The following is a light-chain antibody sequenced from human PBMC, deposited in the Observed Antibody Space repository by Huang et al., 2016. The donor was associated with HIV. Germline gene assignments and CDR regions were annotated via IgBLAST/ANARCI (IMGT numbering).Light chain of an antibody. CDR1: QTISNY. V-gene: IGKV1-39*01. CDR2: AAS. CDR3: QQSHSNPIT. Sequence: DIQMTQSPSSLSASVGDRVTITCRASQTISNYLNWYQQRPGRAPKLLIYAASTLQTGVPTRFRGSGSGTDFTLTISRLQPEDFAAYYCQQSHSNPITFGQGTRLEIK. J-gene: IGKJ5*01.